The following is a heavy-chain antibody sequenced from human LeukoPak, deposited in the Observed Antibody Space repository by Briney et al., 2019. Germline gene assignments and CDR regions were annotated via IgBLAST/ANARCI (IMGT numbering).Heavy chain of an antibody. V-gene: IGHV1-2*06. CDR1: GYTFTDYY. CDR2: INPNSGGT. D-gene: IGHD6-6*01. CDR3: ARGRIAARLNNWFDP. Sequence: ASVKVSRKPSGYTFTDYYMHWVRQAPGQGLEWMGRINPNSGGTNYAQKFQGRVTMTRDTSISTAYMELSRLRSDDTAVYYCARGRIAARLNNWFDPWGQGTLVTVSS. J-gene: IGHJ5*02.